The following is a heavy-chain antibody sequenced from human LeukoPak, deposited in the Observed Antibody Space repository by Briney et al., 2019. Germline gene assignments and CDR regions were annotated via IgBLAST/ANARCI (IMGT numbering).Heavy chain of an antibody. CDR2: ISGSGGST. CDR1: GFTFSSYA. D-gene: IGHD3-22*01. J-gene: IGHJ4*02. V-gene: IGHV3-23*01. Sequence: GGSLRLSCAASGFTFSSYAMSWVRRAPGKGLEWVSAISGSGGSTYYADSVKGRFTISRDNSKITLYLQMNSLRAEDTAVYYCAKDGYYDSSGYNYRDYWGQGTLVTVSS. CDR3: AKDGYYDSSGYNYRDY.